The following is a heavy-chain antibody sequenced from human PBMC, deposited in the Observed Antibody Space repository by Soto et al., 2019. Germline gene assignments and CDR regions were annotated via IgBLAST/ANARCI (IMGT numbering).Heavy chain of an antibody. CDR2: IYYSGST. V-gene: IGHV4-39*01. J-gene: IGHJ4*02. CDR1: GGSISSSSYY. D-gene: IGHD5-12*01. CDR3: ATHNTDSGGFDY. Sequence: SETLSLTCTVSGGSISSSSYYWGWIRQPPGKGLEWIGSIYYSGSTYYNPSLKSRVTISVDTSKNQFSLKLSSVTAADTAVYYCATHNTDSGGFDYWGQGTLVTVSS.